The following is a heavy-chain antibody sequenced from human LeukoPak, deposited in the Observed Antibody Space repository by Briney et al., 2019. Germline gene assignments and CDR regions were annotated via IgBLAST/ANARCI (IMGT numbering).Heavy chain of an antibody. V-gene: IGHV3-21*01. J-gene: IGHJ4*02. CDR1: GFTLSSYS. D-gene: IGHD6-19*01. Sequence: PGGSLRLSCAASGFTLSSYSMNWVRQAPGKGLEWVSSISSSSSYIYYADSVKGRFTISRDNAKNSLYLQMNSLRAEDTAVYYCARDLGYSSGPNYWGQGTRVTVSS. CDR2: ISSSSSYI. CDR3: ARDLGYSSGPNY.